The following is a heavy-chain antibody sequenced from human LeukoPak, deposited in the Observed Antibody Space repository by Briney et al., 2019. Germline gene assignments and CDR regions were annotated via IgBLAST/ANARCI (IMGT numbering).Heavy chain of an antibody. D-gene: IGHD1-26*01. V-gene: IGHV1-69*05. CDR1: GGTFSSYA. CDR3: ARDERWELASEYWFDP. Sequence: GASVKVSCKASGGTFSSYAISWVRQAPGQGLEWMGGIIPIFGTANYAQKFQGRVTITTDESTSTAYMELSSLRSEDTAVYYCARDERWELASEYWFDPWGQGTLVTVSS. CDR2: IIPIFGTA. J-gene: IGHJ5*02.